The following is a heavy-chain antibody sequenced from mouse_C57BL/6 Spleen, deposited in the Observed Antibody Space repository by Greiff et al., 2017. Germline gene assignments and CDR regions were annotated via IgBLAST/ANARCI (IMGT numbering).Heavy chain of an antibody. D-gene: IGHD1-1*01. CDR1: GYTFTSYG. V-gene: IGHV1-81*01. CDR3: ARWGFITTVGPYFDY. CDR2: IYPRSGNT. J-gene: IGHJ2*01. Sequence: QVQLQQSGAELARPGASVKLSCKASGYTFTSYGISWVKQRTGQGLEWIGEIYPRSGNTYYNEKFKGKATLTADKSYSTAYLELRSLNSEDSAVYFCARWGFITTVGPYFDYWGQGTTLTVSS.